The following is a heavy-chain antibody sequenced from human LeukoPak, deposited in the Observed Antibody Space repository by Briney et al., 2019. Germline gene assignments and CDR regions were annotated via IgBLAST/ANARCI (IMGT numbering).Heavy chain of an antibody. V-gene: IGHV3-30*01. J-gene: IGHJ4*02. CDR3: AREGDRHFTFDY. CDR1: GSFSGHL. D-gene: IGHD2/OR15-2a*01. Sequence: GGSLRLSCAASGSFSGHLLHWVRQAPGKGLEWVAGMSYDGGEKYYADSVRGRFAISRDNSKNTVYLEMNSLRPEDAAVYYCAREGDRHFTFDYWGRGTLVTVSS. CDR2: MSYDGGEK.